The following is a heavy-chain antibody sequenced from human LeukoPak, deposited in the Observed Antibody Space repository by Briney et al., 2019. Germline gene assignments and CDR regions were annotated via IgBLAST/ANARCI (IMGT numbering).Heavy chain of an antibody. CDR3: TTDYGEYCSGTTCYKGS. J-gene: IGHJ5*02. Sequence: GSLRLSCAASGFTLSSYGMHWVRQAPGRGLEWVGRIKGNTDGETTDYAAPVKGRFTISRDDSKNTVYLQMNSLKTEDTAVYYCTTDYGEYCSGTTCYKGSWGQGTLVTVSS. CDR1: GFTLSSYG. CDR2: IKGNTDGETT. D-gene: IGHD2-2*02. V-gene: IGHV3-15*01.